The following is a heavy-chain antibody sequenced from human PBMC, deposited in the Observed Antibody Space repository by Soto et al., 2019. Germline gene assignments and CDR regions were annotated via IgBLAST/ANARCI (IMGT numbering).Heavy chain of an antibody. D-gene: IGHD3-10*01. CDR2: INPSGGST. V-gene: IGHV1-46*01. CDR3: VLTWFGEFYFDY. J-gene: IGHJ4*02. CDR1: GYTFTSYY. Sequence: QVQLVQSGAEVKKPGASVKVSCKASGYTFTSYYMHWVRQAPGQGLEWMGIINPSGGSTSYAQKFQVRVTMARDTSTSTVYMELSSLRSEDTAVYYCVLTWFGEFYFDYWGQGTLVTVSS.